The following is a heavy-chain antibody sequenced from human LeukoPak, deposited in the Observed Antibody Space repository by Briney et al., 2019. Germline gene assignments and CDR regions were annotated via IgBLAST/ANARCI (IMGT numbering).Heavy chain of an antibody. CDR2: ISSSGSTI. V-gene: IGHV3-48*03. CDR1: GFTFSSYE. D-gene: IGHD3-10*02. J-gene: IGHJ6*04. CDR3: AELGITMIGGV. Sequence: GGSLRLSCAPSGFTFSSYEMNWGRQAPGKGLEWVSYISSSGSTIYYADSVKGRFTISRDNAKNSLYLQMNSLRGEDTAVYYCAELGITMIGGVWGKGTTVTISS.